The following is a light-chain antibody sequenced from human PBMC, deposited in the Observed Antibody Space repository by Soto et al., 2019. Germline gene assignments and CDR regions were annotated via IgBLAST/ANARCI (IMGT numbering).Light chain of an antibody. CDR1: LRVSSR. CDR3: QQYTNWPWT. V-gene: IGKV3-15*01. Sequence: IATMQPSATLYVSLAERATLSYIASLRVSSRLAWYQQKPGQAPRLLIYGASTRASVIPARFSGSWSGTDFTLTISSLQSDDFALYYCQQYTNWPWTFGQGTKVEIK. CDR2: GAS. J-gene: IGKJ1*01.